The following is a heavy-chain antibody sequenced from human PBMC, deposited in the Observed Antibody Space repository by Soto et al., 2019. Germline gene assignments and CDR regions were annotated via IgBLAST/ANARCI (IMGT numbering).Heavy chain of an antibody. CDR3: ARAGGYSYGIDY. V-gene: IGHV4-59*01. CDR1: GGSISSYY. J-gene: IGHJ4*02. CDR2: IYYSGST. D-gene: IGHD5-18*01. Sequence: SETLSLTCTVSGGSISSYYWSWIRQPPGKGLEWIGYIYYSGSTNYNPSLKSRVTISVDTSKNQFSLKLSSVTAADTAVYYCARAGGYSYGIDYWGQGTLVTVSS.